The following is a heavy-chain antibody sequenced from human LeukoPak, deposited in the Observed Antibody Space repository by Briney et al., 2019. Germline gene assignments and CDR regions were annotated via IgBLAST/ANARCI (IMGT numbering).Heavy chain of an antibody. CDR1: GFTFDDYG. Sequence: GGSLRLSCAASGFTFDDYGMSWVRQAPGKGLEWVSGINWNGGSTGYADSVKGRFTISRDNAKNSLYLQMNSLRAEDTAVYYCARGGSSGYNYNAFDIWGQGTMVTVSS. CDR3: ARGGSSGYNYNAFDI. V-gene: IGHV3-20*04. CDR2: INWNGGST. J-gene: IGHJ3*02. D-gene: IGHD3-22*01.